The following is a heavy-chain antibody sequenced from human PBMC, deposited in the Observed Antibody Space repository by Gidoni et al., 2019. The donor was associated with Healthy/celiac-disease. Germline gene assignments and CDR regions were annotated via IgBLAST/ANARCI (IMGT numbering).Heavy chain of an antibody. CDR1: GYTFTRYA. J-gene: IGHJ4*02. CDR2: INAGNGNT. V-gene: IGHV1-3*01. D-gene: IGHD3-3*01. Sequence: QVQLVQSGAEVKKPGASVKVSCKASGYTFTRYAMHWVRQAPGQRLEWMGWINAGNGNTKYSQKFQGRVTITRDTSASTAYMELSSLRSEDTAVYYCARAPGYDFWSGYYRAPNYFDYWGQGTLVTVSS. CDR3: ARAPGYDFWSGYYRAPNYFDY.